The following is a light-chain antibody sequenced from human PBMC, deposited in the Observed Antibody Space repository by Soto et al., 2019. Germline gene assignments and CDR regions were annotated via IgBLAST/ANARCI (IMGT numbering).Light chain of an antibody. CDR2: EVN. V-gene: IGLV2-23*02. CDR1: SSNVGSYNL. J-gene: IGLJ1*01. Sequence: QSVLTQPASVSGSPGQSITISCTGTSSNVGSYNLVSWYQQHPGKAPKLMIFEVNKRPSGVSNRFSGSKSGNTASLTISGLKVEDEADYYCCSSGGSPTYVFGTGTQLTVL. CDR3: CSSGGSPTYV.